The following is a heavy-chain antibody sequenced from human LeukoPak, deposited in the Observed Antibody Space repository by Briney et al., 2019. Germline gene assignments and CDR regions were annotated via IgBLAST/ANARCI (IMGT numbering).Heavy chain of an antibody. D-gene: IGHD2/OR15-2a*01. J-gene: IGHJ4*02. CDR3: ARAIRGNSYFD. V-gene: IGHV4-4*03. Sequence: PGTLSLTCAVSGGSISSSNWWSWVRQPPGKGLEWIGEIYHSGSTNYNPSLKSRVTMSVDKSKNQFSLKLSSVTAADTAVYYCARAIRGNSYFDWGQGTLVTVSS. CDR1: GGSISSSNW. CDR2: IYHSGST.